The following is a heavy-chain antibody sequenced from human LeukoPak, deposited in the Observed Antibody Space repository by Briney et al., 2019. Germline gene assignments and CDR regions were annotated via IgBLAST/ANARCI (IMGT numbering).Heavy chain of an antibody. CDR2: IGAGGTFT. V-gene: IGHV3-23*01. Sequence: GGSLRLSCTASGFTFSSYAMNWVRQAPGKGLEWVSGIGAGGTFTYYADSVKGRFTISRDDSKNTAYLHLNSLKTEDTAVYYCTRISMIVEAFDIWGQGTMVTVSS. D-gene: IGHD3-22*01. J-gene: IGHJ3*02. CDR1: GFTFSSYA. CDR3: TRISMIVEAFDI.